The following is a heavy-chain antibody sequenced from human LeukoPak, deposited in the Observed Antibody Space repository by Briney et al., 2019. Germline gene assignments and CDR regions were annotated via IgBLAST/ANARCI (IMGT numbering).Heavy chain of an antibody. J-gene: IGHJ4*02. V-gene: IGHV3-66*01. D-gene: IGHD6-19*01. CDR1: RLNVSNSY. Sequence: PGGSLRLSCAASRLNVSNSYMGWVRQAPGKGLEWVSIIYSSGSAYYAVSVGGRFTMSRDSSRNTVSLQMSSLRVDDTAVYFCARVAYWSTGWYGPSDFWGPGTLVTVSS. CDR3: ARVAYWSTGWYGPSDF. CDR2: IYSSGSA.